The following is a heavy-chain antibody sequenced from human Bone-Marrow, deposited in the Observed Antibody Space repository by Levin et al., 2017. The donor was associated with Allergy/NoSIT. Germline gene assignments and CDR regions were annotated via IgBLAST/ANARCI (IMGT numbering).Heavy chain of an antibody. CDR2: IYYSGST. CDR1: GGSISSGGYY. J-gene: IGHJ4*02. Sequence: PSETLSLTCTVSGGSISSGGYYWSWIRQHPGTGLEWIGYIYYSGSTYYNPSLKSRVTISVDTSKNQFSLKLSSVTAADTAVYYCARHFGELLYSDGGYFDYWGQGTLVTVSS. CDR3: ARHFGELLYSDGGYFDY. V-gene: IGHV4-31*03. D-gene: IGHD3-10*01.